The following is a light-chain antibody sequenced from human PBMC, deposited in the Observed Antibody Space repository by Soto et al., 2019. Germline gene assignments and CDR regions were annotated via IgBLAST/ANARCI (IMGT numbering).Light chain of an antibody. CDR3: QQSYSTSGT. CDR2: AAS. V-gene: IGKV1-39*01. J-gene: IGKJ1*01. CDR1: QSISSY. Sequence: DIQMTQSPSSLSASVGDRVTITCRASQSISSYLNWYQQKPGKAPKLLIYAASSLESGVPSRFSGSGSGTDFTLTISSVQPEDSATYFCQQSYSTSGTFGQGTKVDIK.